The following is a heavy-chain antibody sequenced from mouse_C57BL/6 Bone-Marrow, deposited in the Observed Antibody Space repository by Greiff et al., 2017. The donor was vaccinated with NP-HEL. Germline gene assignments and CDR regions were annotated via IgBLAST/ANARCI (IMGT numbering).Heavy chain of an antibody. D-gene: IGHD2-1*01. CDR3: TEGYYGNYDFAY. J-gene: IGHJ3*01. CDR1: GFNIKDDY. Sequence: VQLKESGAELVRPGASVKLSCTASGFNIKDDYMHWVKQRPEQGLEWIGWIDPENGDTEYASKFQGKATITADTSSNTAYLQLSSLTSEDTAVYYCTEGYYGNYDFAYWGQGTLVTVSA. V-gene: IGHV14-4*01. CDR2: IDPENGDT.